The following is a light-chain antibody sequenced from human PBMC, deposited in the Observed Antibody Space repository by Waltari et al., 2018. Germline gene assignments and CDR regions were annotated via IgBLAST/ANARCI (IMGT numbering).Light chain of an antibody. Sequence: IQLTQSPSSLSASVVDRVTITCRAGQATSKSLVRYQQNPRQAPKLLIYAASSLQGRXTXXXXXXXXXXXXXXXXXXLHPEDSATYYCQQLETYPIPFGQGTRLEIK. CDR2: AAS. J-gene: IGKJ5*01. V-gene: IGKV1-9*01. CDR1: QATSKS. CDR3: QQLETYPIP.